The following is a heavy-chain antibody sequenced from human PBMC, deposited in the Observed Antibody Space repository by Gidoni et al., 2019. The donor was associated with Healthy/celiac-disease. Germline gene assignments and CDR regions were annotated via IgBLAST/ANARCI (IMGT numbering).Heavy chain of an antibody. D-gene: IGHD3-10*01. J-gene: IGHJ4*02. Sequence: QVQLQQWGAGLLKPSETLSLTCAVYGGSFSGYYWSWIRQPPGKGLEWIGEINHSGSTNYNPSLKSRVTISVDTSKNQFSLKLSSVTAADTAVYYCARGGWDGSGSFYFDYWGQGTLVTVSS. CDR1: GGSFSGYY. CDR3: ARGGWDGSGSFYFDY. V-gene: IGHV4-34*01. CDR2: INHSGST.